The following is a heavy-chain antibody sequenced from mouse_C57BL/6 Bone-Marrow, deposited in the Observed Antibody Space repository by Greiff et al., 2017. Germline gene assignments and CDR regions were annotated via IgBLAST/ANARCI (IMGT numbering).Heavy chain of an antibody. CDR3: STLIYYGTTGLAMDY. CDR2: IDPANGDT. V-gene: IGHV14-4*01. CDR1: GFTLTAYY. J-gene: IGHJ4*01. Sequence: VQLQQSGAELVRPGASVKLSCTASGFTLTAYYMHWVKQRPEQGLEWIGWIDPANGDTEYDSKFQGKDPITADTSSNTAYLQLSSLTSDATAAYYYSTLIYYGTTGLAMDYWGQGTSVTVSS. D-gene: IGHD2-1*01.